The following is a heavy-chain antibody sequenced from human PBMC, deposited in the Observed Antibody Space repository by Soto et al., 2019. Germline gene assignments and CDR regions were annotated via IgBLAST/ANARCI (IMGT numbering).Heavy chain of an antibody. V-gene: IGHV4-30-4*01. Sequence: SETLSLTCTVSGGSISSGDYYWSWIRQPPGKGLEWIGYIYSSGSTYYNPSLKSRVTISVDTSKNQFSLKLSSVTAADTAVYYCARDRVVTPPSYYGMDVWGQGTTVTVSS. CDR2: IYSSGST. CDR1: GGSISSGDYY. CDR3: ARDRVVTPPSYYGMDV. D-gene: IGHD2-21*02. J-gene: IGHJ6*02.